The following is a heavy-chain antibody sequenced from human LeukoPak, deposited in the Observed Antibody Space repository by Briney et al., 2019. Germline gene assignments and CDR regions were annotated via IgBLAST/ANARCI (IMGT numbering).Heavy chain of an antibody. CDR3: AKDIMTTVTTSADY. J-gene: IGHJ4*02. V-gene: IGHV3-23*01. CDR1: GFTFSSYA. Sequence: PGGSLRLSCAASGFTFSSYAMSWVRQAPGKGLDWVSAISGSGGSTYYADSVKGRFTISRDNSKNTLYLQMNSLRAEDTAVYYCAKDIMTTVTTSADYWGQGTLVTVSS. CDR2: ISGSGGST. D-gene: IGHD4-17*01.